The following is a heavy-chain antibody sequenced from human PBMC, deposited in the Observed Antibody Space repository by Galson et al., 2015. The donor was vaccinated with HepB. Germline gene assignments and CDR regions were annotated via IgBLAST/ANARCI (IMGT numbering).Heavy chain of an antibody. CDR3: AKGSPTPLYGDYGRWYYDY. Sequence: SVKVSCKASGYTFTSYDINWVRQATGRGLEWMGWMNPNSGNTGYAQKFQGRVTMTRNTSISTAYMELRSLRSEDTAVYYCAKGSPTPLYGDYGRWYYDYWGQGTLVTVSS. CDR1: GYTFTSYD. V-gene: IGHV1-8*01. CDR2: MNPNSGNT. D-gene: IGHD4-17*01. J-gene: IGHJ4*02.